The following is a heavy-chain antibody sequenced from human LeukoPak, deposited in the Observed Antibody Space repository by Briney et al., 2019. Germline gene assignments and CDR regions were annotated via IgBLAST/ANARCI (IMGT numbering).Heavy chain of an antibody. CDR3: ARAAPRRLRRAGAIWYFDL. D-gene: IGHD5-12*01. CDR1: GGSFSGYY. Sequence: NPPETLSLTCAVYGGSFSGYYWSWIRQPPGKGLEWIGEVNHSGSTNYNPSLKSRVTIPVDTSKNQFSLKLSSVTAADTAVYYCARAAPRRLRRAGAIWYFDLWGRGTLDTVP. V-gene: IGHV4-34*01. CDR2: VNHSGST. J-gene: IGHJ2*01.